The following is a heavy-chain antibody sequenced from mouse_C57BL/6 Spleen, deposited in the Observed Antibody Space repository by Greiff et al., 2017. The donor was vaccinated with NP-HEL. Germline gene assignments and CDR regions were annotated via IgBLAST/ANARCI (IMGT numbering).Heavy chain of an antibody. CDR2: ISSGSSTI. Sequence: EVKVEESGGGLVKPGGSLKLSCAASGFTFSDYGMHWVRQAPEKGLEWVAYISSGSSTIYYADTVKGRFTISRDNAKNTLFLQMTSLRSEYTAMYYCARQIYNGYYVSYYFDYWGQGTTLTVSS. J-gene: IGHJ2*01. D-gene: IGHD2-3*01. CDR3: ARQIYNGYYVSYYFDY. CDR1: GFTFSDYG. V-gene: IGHV5-17*01.